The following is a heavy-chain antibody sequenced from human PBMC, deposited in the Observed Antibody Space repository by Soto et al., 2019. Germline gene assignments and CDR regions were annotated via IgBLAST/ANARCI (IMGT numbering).Heavy chain of an antibody. CDR3: ARDPVAGSFHDY. D-gene: IGHD6-19*01. Sequence: SVKVSCKASGGTFSSYAISWVRQAPGQGLEWMGGIIPIFGTANYAQKFQGRVTITADESTSTAYMELSSLRSEDTAVYYCARDPVAGSFHDYWGQGTLVTVSS. CDR1: GGTFSSYA. V-gene: IGHV1-69*13. J-gene: IGHJ4*02. CDR2: IIPIFGTA.